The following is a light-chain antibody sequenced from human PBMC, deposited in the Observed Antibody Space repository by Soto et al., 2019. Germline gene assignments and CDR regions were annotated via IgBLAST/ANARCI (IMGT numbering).Light chain of an antibody. CDR1: SSDVGGYNY. Sequence: QSVLTHPASVSGSPGQSITISCTGPSSDVGGYNYVSWYQQHPGKAPKLMIYAVTDRPSGVSSRFSGSKSGNTASLTISGLQAEDEADYYCSSYTSSSTLFGTGTKVTVL. CDR3: SSYTSSSTL. CDR2: AVT. V-gene: IGLV2-14*01. J-gene: IGLJ1*01.